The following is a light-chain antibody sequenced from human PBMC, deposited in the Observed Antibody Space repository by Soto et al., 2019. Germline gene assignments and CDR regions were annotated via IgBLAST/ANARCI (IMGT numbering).Light chain of an antibody. CDR2: GAS. J-gene: IGKJ2*01. CDR1: QSVSSN. CDR3: QQYNNWYT. Sequence: EIVMTQSPATLSVSPGERATLSCRASQSVSSNVAWYQQKPGQAPRLLIYGASTRATGIPARFSGSGSGTEFTLTISILQSEDFAVYYCQQYNNWYTFGQGTKLEIK. V-gene: IGKV3-15*01.